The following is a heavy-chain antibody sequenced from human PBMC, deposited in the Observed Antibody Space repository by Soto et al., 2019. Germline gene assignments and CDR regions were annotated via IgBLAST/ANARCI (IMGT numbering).Heavy chain of an antibody. J-gene: IGHJ4*02. D-gene: IGHD3-10*01. Sequence: SETLSLTCTVSGGSISSYYWSWIRLPPGKGLEWIGYIYYSGSTNYNPFLKSRVTMSVDMSKNQFSLRLTSVTAADTAVYSCARGVRGRKIFDYWGQGALVTVSS. CDR1: GGSISSYY. CDR2: IYYSGST. CDR3: ARGVRGRKIFDY. V-gene: IGHV4-59*12.